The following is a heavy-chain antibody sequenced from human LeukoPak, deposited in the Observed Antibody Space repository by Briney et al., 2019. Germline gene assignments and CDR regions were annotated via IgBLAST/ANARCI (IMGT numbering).Heavy chain of an antibody. CDR1: GGSISSGDYY. V-gene: IGHV4-30-4*01. D-gene: IGHD3-22*01. J-gene: IGHJ4*02. Sequence: SETLSLTCTVSGGSISSGDYYWSWIRQPPGKGLEWIGYIYYSGSTYYNPSLKSRVTISVDTSKNQFPLKLSSVTAADTAVYYCARTTIVVVIDYWGQGTLVTVSS. CDR2: IYYSGST. CDR3: ARTTIVVVIDY.